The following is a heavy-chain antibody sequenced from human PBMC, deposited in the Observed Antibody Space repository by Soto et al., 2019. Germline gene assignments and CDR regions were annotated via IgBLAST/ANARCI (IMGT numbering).Heavy chain of an antibody. Sequence: SETLSLTCTVSGASISSSYWSWLRQSPGKGLEWIGHVHHSGNTNYNPSLKSRVTMSVDTSKNQFSVKLRSVTTADTAVYYCARGYYDSNGQSNTFDIWGQGTMVTVSS. CDR1: GASISSSY. CDR3: ARGYYDSNGQSNTFDI. J-gene: IGHJ3*02. D-gene: IGHD3-22*01. CDR2: VHHSGNT. V-gene: IGHV4-59*01.